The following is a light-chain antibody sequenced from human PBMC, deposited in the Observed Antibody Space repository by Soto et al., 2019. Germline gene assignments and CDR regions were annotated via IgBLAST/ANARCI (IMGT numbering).Light chain of an antibody. V-gene: IGKV1-33*01. J-gene: IGKJ4*01. CDR2: DAS. Sequence: DLQMTQSPSSLSASVGDRVTITCQASQDITNYLNWYQQKPGKAPQLLIYDASNLETGVPSRFSGSGSGTDFTFTISSLQPEDIATYYCQQYDYLPLTFGGGTKGEIE. CDR1: QDITNY. CDR3: QQYDYLPLT.